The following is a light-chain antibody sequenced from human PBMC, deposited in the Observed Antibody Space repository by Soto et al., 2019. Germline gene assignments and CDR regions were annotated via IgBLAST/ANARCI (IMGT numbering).Light chain of an antibody. Sequence: SYELPQPPSVSVAPGQTARITCGGNNIGSKSVHWYQQKPGQAPVLVVYDDSDRPSGIPERFSGSNSGNTATLTISRVEAGDEADYYCQVWDSSSDHLYVFGTGTKLTVL. CDR3: QVWDSSSDHLYV. CDR2: DDS. CDR1: NIGSKS. V-gene: IGLV3-21*02. J-gene: IGLJ1*01.